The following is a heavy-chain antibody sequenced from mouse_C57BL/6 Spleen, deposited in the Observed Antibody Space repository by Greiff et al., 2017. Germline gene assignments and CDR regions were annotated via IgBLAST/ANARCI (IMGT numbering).Heavy chain of an antibody. CDR1: GYSITSGYY. J-gene: IGHJ2*01. D-gene: IGHD2-1*01. CDR3: ARGDYYALSG. Sequence: EVQLQESGPGLVKPSQSLSLTCSVTGYSITSGYYWNWIRQFPGNKLEWMGYISYDGSNNYNPSLKNRISITRDPSKNQFFLKLNSVTTEDTATYYCARGDYYALSGWGQGTTLTVSS. V-gene: IGHV3-6*01. CDR2: ISYDGSN.